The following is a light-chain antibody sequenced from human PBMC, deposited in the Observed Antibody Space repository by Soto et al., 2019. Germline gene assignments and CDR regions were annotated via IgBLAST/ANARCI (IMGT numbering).Light chain of an antibody. Sequence: QPVLTQSSSASASLGSSVKLTCTLSSGHSSYIIAWHQQQPGKAPRYLMKLEGSGSYNMGSGVPDRFSGSSSGADRYLTISNLQSEDEADYYCETWDSNTLHVVFGGGTKLTVL. V-gene: IGLV4-60*03. CDR2: LEGSGSY. J-gene: IGLJ2*01. CDR3: ETWDSNTLHVV. CDR1: SGHSSYI.